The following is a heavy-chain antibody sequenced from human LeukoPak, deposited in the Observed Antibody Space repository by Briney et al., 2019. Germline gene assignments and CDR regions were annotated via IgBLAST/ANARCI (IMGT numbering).Heavy chain of an antibody. V-gene: IGHV4-34*01. CDR2: INHSGST. CDR3: ARGFSCSSTGCQRDDAFDI. D-gene: IGHD2-2*01. CDR1: GGSFSGYY. J-gene: IGHJ3*02. Sequence: SETLSLTCAVYGGSFSGYYWSWIRQPPGKGLEWIGEINHSGSTNYNPSLKSRVTISVDTSKNQFSLKLSSVTAADTAVYYCARGFSCSSTGCQRDDAFDIWGQGTMVTVSS.